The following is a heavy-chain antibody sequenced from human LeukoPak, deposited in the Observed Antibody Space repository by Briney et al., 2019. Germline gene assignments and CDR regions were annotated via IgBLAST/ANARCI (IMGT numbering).Heavy chain of an antibody. V-gene: IGHV4-59*12. J-gene: IGHJ4*02. Sequence: SETLSLTCTVSGGSISSYYWSWIRQPPGKGLEWIGYIYYSGSTNYNPSLKSRVTISVDTSKNQFSLKLSSVTAADTAVYYCARVVAAKGGGFDYWGQGTLVTVSS. CDR1: GGSISSYY. CDR3: ARVVAAKGGGFDY. D-gene: IGHD2-15*01. CDR2: IYYSGST.